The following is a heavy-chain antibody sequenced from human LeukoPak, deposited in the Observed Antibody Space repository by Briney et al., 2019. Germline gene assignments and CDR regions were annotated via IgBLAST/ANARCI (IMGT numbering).Heavy chain of an antibody. J-gene: IGHJ6*03. CDR3: ARDVRGGYYYYMDV. V-gene: IGHV4-59*11. CDR2: IYYSGST. Sequence: SETLSLTCTVYGGSISSHYWSWIRQPPGKGLEWIGYIYYSGSTNYNPSLKSRVTISVDTSKNQFSLKLSSVTAADTAVYYCARDVRGGYYYYMDVWGKGTTVTVSS. CDR1: GGSISSHY.